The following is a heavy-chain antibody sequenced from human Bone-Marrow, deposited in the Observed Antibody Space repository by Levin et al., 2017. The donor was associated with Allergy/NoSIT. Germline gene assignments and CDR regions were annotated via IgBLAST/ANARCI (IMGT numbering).Heavy chain of an antibody. D-gene: IGHD6-19*01. CDR2: INTDNAIT. CDR1: GYAFTSYG. CDR3: ARGDVYRSGWYGDYYYGMDV. Sequence: ASVKVSCKASGYAFTSYGISWVRQAPGQGLEWMGWINTDNAITNYAQKVQGRVTMTTDTSTTTAYMELRSLRSDDTAVYYCARGDVYRSGWYGDYYYGMDVWGQGTTVTVSS. J-gene: IGHJ6*02. V-gene: IGHV1-18*01.